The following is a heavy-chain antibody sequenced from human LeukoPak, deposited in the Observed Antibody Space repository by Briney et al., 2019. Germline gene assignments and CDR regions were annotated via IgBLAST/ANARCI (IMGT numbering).Heavy chain of an antibody. CDR3: ARGFTIFGVVNDGFDI. CDR2: IDIDGSST. D-gene: IGHD3-3*01. V-gene: IGHV3-74*01. J-gene: IGHJ3*02. CDR1: GFTFSSYW. Sequence: QAGGSLRLSCAASGFTFSSYWMNWVRQAPGKGLVWVSRIDIDGSSTTYADSVKGRFTISRDNAKNTLYLQMNSLRAEDTAVYYCARGFTIFGVVNDGFDIWGQGTKVTVSS.